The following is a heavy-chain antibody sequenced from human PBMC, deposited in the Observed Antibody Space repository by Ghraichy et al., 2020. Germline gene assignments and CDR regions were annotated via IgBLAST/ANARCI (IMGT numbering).Heavy chain of an antibody. V-gene: IGHV4-34*01. CDR1: GGSFSGYY. J-gene: IGHJ4*02. CDR2: INHSGST. D-gene: IGHD6-19*01. Sequence: SETLSLTCAVYGGSFSGYYWSWIRQPPGKGLEWIGEINHSGSTNYNPSLKSRVTISVDTSKNQFSLKLSSVTAADTAVYYCARGSGWYLLEGNWGQGTLVTVSS. CDR3: ARGSGWYLLEGN.